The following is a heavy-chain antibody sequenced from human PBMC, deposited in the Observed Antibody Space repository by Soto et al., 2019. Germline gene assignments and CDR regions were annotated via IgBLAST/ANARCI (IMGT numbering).Heavy chain of an antibody. V-gene: IGHV3-23*01. D-gene: IGHD6-19*01. J-gene: IGHJ4*02. Sequence: EEQLLESGGGLVQPGGSLRLSCAASGITFSSWVRQAPGKGLEWVSTIGTSGGSTRYADSVKGRFTISRDNSKNTLYLQMNSLRVEDTAVYYCAKSNSGWYSFDHWGQGTLVTVSA. CDR1: GITFSS. CDR2: IGTSGGST. CDR3: AKSNSGWYSFDH.